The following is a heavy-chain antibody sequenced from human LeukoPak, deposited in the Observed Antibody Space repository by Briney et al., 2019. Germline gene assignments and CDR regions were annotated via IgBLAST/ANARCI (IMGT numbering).Heavy chain of an antibody. Sequence: PSETLSLTCAVSGYSISSGYYWGWIRQPPGKGLEWIGSIYHSGSTYYNPSLKSRVTISVDTSKNQFSLKLNSVTAADTAVYYCAREGDIVVVSPTNWFDPWGQGTLVTVSS. V-gene: IGHV4-38-2*02. CDR3: AREGDIVVVSPTNWFDP. CDR2: IYHSGST. CDR1: GYSISSGYY. J-gene: IGHJ5*02. D-gene: IGHD2-21*01.